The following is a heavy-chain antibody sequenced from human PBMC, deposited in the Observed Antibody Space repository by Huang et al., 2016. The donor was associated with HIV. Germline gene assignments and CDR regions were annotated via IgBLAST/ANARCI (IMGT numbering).Heavy chain of an antibody. CDR2: AIPICGTA. D-gene: IGHD3-22*01. J-gene: IGHJ3*02. CDR1: GGTFSSYA. V-gene: IGHV1-69*13. Sequence: QVQLVQSGAEVKKPGSSVKVSCKASGGTFSSYAISWVRQAPGQGLEWMGGAIPICGTANYAQKFQGGVTITEDESTSTAFMELSRLRSEDTAVYYCASHYYDSSGYVRGAFDIWGQGTMVTVSS. CDR3: ASHYYDSSGYVRGAFDI.